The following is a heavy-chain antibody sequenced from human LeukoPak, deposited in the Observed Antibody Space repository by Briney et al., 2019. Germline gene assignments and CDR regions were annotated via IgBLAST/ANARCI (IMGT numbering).Heavy chain of an antibody. V-gene: IGHV4-39*01. CDR1: SGSISSSSYY. Sequence: SETLSLTCTVSSGSISSSSYYWGWIRQPPGKGLEWIGSIYYSGSTYYNPSLKSRVTISVDTSKNQFSLKLSSVTAADTAVYYCARRVVDTVSLYYYYYMDVWGKGTTVTVSS. J-gene: IGHJ6*03. CDR2: IYYSGST. D-gene: IGHD5-18*01. CDR3: ARRVVDTVSLYYYYYMDV.